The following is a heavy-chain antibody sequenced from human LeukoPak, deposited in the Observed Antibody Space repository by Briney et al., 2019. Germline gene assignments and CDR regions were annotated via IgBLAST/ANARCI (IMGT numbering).Heavy chain of an antibody. CDR3: ARIWLTRSYYFDY. D-gene: IGHD5-12*01. CDR2: IDWDDDK. V-gene: IGHV2-70*11. J-gene: IGHJ4*02. Sequence: LRLSCAVSGFTFSDFYMSWIRQPPGKALEWLARIDWDDDKYYSTSLKTRLTISKDTSKNQVVLTMTNMDPVDTATYYCARIWLTRSYYFDYWGQGTLVTVSS. CDR1: GFTFSDFY.